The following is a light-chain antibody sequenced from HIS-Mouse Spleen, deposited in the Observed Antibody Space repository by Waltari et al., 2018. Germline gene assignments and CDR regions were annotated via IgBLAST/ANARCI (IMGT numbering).Light chain of an antibody. CDR3: QQYNSYST. J-gene: IGKJ2*01. CDR1: QSISSW. V-gene: IGKV1-5*03. Sequence: DIHMTQSPSTLSPSVGDRVTITCRASQSISSWLAWYQQKPGKAPKLLIYKASSLESGVPSRFSGSGSGTEFTLTISSLQPDDFATYYCQQYNSYSTFGQGTKLEIK. CDR2: KAS.